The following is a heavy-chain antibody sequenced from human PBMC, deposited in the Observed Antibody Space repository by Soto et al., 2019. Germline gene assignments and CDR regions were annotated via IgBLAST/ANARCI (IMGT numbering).Heavy chain of an antibody. CDR1: GASVSTGVYY. D-gene: IGHD2-21*02. V-gene: IGHV4-31*03. CDR3: AGAVSDFDVRRYRTSYFDQ. CDR2: IDNSGST. Sequence: PSETLSLTCTVSGASVSTGVYYWTWIRQHPGKGLEWIGYIDNSGSTYYNPSLTGRVDISVDTSKNEFSLNLQSLTAADTAFYYCAGAVSDFDVRRYRTSYFDQWGQGIRV. J-gene: IGHJ4*02.